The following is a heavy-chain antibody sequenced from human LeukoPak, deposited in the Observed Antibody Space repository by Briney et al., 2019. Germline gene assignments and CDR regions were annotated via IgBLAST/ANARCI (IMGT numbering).Heavy chain of an antibody. Sequence: GGSLRLSCAASGFTFSSYSMNWVRQAPGKGLEWVSSISSSSSYIYYADSVKGRFTISRDNAKNSLYLQMKSLRAEDMAVYYCARDGGEGWVPFCSYYYGTDVWGQGTTVTVSS. CDR1: GFTFSSYS. J-gene: IGHJ6*02. CDR2: ISSSSSYI. CDR3: ARDGGEGWVPFCSYYYGTDV. V-gene: IGHV3-21*01. D-gene: IGHD3-16*01.